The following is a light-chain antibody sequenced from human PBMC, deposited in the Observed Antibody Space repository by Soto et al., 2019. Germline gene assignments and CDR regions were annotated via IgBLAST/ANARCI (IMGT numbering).Light chain of an antibody. J-gene: IGKJ2*01. CDR1: QSVGSN. CDR2: GAS. V-gene: IGKV3-15*01. CDR3: LQNNDWPPLYT. Sequence: EIVMTQSPAILSASPVEGATLSCRASQSVGSNLAWYQQKPGQPSRLLIYGASTRAPGIPARFSGSGSATEFTLTISRPQSEDFAVYECLQNNDWPPLYTFGQGTKLEIK.